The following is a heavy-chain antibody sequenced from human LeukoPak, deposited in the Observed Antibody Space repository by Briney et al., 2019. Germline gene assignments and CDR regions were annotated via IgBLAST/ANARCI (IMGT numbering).Heavy chain of an antibody. Sequence: PSETLSLTCAVYGGSFSGYYWSWIRQPPGKGLEWIGEINHSGSTNYNPSLKSRLSISVDTSKIQFSLRLSSVTVADTAVYYCAGTGRGYYGSGRFDPWGQGTLVTVSS. V-gene: IGHV4-34*01. CDR2: INHSGST. CDR1: GGSFSGYY. J-gene: IGHJ5*02. D-gene: IGHD3-10*01. CDR3: AGTGRGYYGSGRFDP.